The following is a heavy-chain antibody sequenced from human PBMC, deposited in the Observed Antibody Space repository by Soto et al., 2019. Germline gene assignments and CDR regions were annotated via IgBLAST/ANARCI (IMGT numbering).Heavy chain of an antibody. J-gene: IGHJ4*02. Sequence: GGSLRLSCAASGFTFSIYAMSWVRQAPGKGLEWVSAISCSGGSTYYADSVKGRFTICRDNSMYTLYLQMNSLRVEDTAVYFCAKSPRGFLECLYSFDYWGQGTLVTVSS. CDR1: GFTFSIYA. D-gene: IGHD3-3*01. CDR2: ISCSGGST. V-gene: IGHV3-23*01. CDR3: AKSPRGFLECLYSFDY.